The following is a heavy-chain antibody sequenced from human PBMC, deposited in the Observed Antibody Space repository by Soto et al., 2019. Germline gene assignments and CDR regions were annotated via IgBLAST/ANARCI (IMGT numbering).Heavy chain of an antibody. CDR2: INHSGST. CDR3: ASGEQPYDY. J-gene: IGHJ4*02. D-gene: IGHD6-13*01. CDR1: GGSFSGYY. Sequence: PSETLSLTCAVYGGSFSGYYWSWIRQPPGKGLEWIGEINHSGSTNYNPSLKSRVTTSVDTSKNQFSLKLSSVTAADTAVYYCASGEQPYDYWGQGTLVTSPQ. V-gene: IGHV4-34*01.